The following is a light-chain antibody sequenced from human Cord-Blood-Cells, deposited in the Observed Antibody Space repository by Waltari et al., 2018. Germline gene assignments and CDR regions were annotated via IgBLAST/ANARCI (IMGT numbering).Light chain of an antibody. V-gene: IGKV1-39*01. CDR1: QSISSY. CDR2: AAS. Sequence: DIQITHSPASLCASVGDKVTLTCRASQSISSYVNGYQQKPGKAPKLLIYAASSLQCGVPSRFSGRGSGTDFTLTISSPQPEEFSTYYCQQSYSTPWTFGQGTKVEIK. J-gene: IGKJ1*01. CDR3: QQSYSTPWT.